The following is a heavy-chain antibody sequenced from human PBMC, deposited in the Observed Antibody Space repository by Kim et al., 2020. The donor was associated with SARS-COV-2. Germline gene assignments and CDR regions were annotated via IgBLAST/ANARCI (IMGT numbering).Heavy chain of an antibody. CDR1: GFTFSSLT. V-gene: IGHV3-21*01. CDR3: TRDSFDSSGYHSPSDH. CDR2: ISGSGNHI. J-gene: IGHJ4*01. Sequence: GGSLRLSCTASGFTFSSLTMNWVRQTPGKGLEWVSSISGSGNHIYYAGSLKGRFTISRDNARNSLYLQMNSLRADDTAVYYCTRDSFDSSGYHSPSDHWGQGTLVTVSS. D-gene: IGHD3-22*01.